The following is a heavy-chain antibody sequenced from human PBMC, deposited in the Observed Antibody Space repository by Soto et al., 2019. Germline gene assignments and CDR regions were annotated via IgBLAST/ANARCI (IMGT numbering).Heavy chain of an antibody. D-gene: IGHD6-13*01. Sequence: ASVKVSCKASGYTFTSYAMHWVRQAPGQRLEWMGWINAGNGNTKYSQKFQGRVTITRDTSASTAYMELSSLRSEDTAVYYCAGDQRYSSCCLRTEYSQHWGRGNLVTVSS. V-gene: IGHV1-3*01. CDR3: AGDQRYSSCCLRTEYSQH. CDR2: INAGNGNT. J-gene: IGHJ1*01. CDR1: GYTFTSYA.